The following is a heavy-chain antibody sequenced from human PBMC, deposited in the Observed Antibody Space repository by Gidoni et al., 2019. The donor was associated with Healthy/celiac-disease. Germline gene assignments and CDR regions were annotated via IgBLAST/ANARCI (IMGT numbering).Heavy chain of an antibody. CDR3: ARGRVVVIAIEFDY. V-gene: IGHV3-30-3*01. CDR2: ISYDGSNK. CDR1: GFTFRSYA. D-gene: IGHD2-21*01. Sequence: QVQLVESGGGVVQPGRSLSLACAASGFTFRSYAMDWVRQAPGKGLEWVAVISYDGSNKYYADSVKGRFTISRDNSKNTLYLQMNSLRAEDTAVYYCARGRVVVIAIEFDYWGQGTLVTVSS. J-gene: IGHJ4*02.